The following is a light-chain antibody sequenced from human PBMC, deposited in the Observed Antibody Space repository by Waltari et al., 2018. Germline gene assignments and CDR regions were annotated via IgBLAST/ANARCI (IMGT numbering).Light chain of an antibody. CDR2: DTS. Sequence: QAVVTQEPSLTVSPGGPVTLTCGSSTGAATSGTYPYWSQQTPGQSPRTLIYDTSNKHSWTPARFSGSLLGGKAALTLSGAQPEDEANYYCFLSYSGAVIFGGGTKLTVL. V-gene: IGLV7-46*01. CDR3: FLSYSGAVI. CDR1: TGAATSGTY. J-gene: IGLJ2*01.